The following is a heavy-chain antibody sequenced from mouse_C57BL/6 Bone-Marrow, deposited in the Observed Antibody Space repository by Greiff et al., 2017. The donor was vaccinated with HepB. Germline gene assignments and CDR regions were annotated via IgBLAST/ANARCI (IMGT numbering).Heavy chain of an antibody. D-gene: IGHD2-1*01. J-gene: IGHJ4*01. CDR2: IDPSDSYT. CDR3: AREGIYYADYYAMDY. Sequence: VQLQQPGAELVMPGASVKLSCKASGYTFTSYWMHWVKQRPGQGLEWIGEIDPSDSYTNYNQKFKGKSTLTVDKSSSTAYMQLSSLTSEDSAVYYCAREGIYYADYYAMDYWGQGTSVTVSS. CDR1: GYTFTSYW. V-gene: IGHV1-69*01.